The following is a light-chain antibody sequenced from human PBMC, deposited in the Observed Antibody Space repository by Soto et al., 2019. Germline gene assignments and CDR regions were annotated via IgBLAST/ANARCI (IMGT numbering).Light chain of an antibody. J-gene: IGKJ5*01. Sequence: DIVTSTCRASQSISGCLAWYPQKPGKAHKLLMYAASSLQSGVPSRFSRSGSGTDFTLTISSLQPEDFATYYCQQSYSTPSITFGQGTRLEIK. CDR3: QQSYSTPSIT. CDR2: AAS. CDR1: QSISGC. V-gene: IGKV1-39*01.